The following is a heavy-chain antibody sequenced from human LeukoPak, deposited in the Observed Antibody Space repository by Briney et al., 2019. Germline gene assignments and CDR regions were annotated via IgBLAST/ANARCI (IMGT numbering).Heavy chain of an antibody. V-gene: IGHV3-53*01. CDR3: ARTSRLGELPGNY. D-gene: IGHD3-16*01. CDR1: GFTVSSNY. CDR2: IYSGGTT. Sequence: GGSLRLSCAASGFTVSSNYMSWVRQAPGKGLEWVSVIYSGGTTFYADSVKGRFTISRDNSKNTLYLQMNNLRAEDTAMYYCARTSRLGELPGNYGAKGTRVTVS. J-gene: IGHJ4*02.